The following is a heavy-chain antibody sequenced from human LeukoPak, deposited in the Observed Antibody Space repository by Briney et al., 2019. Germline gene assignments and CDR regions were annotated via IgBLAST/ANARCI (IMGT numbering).Heavy chain of an antibody. CDR1: GDSVSSNSAA. Sequence: QTLSLTCAISGDSVSSNSAAWIWIRESPSRGLEWLGRTYYRSKWYTEYAVSVKSRITINPDTSKNQFSLQLSSVNPEDTAVYYCARLGSGSNYWGQGTLVTVSS. V-gene: IGHV6-1*01. CDR3: ARLGSGSNY. CDR2: TYYRSKWYT. D-gene: IGHD3-10*01. J-gene: IGHJ4*02.